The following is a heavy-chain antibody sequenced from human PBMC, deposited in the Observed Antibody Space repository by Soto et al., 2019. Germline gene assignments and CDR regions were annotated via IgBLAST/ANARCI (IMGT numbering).Heavy chain of an antibody. D-gene: IGHD6-19*01. CDR3: ARDGWLHDFDY. Sequence: GGSLRLSCAASGFTFSSYGIHWVRQAPGKGLEWVAVISHDGSKTNYADSVKGRFTISRDNSKDTVYLQMNSLRAEDTAVYYCARDGWLHDFDYWGQGTLVTVSS. CDR2: ISHDGSKT. CDR1: GFTFSSYG. V-gene: IGHV3-30*03. J-gene: IGHJ4*02.